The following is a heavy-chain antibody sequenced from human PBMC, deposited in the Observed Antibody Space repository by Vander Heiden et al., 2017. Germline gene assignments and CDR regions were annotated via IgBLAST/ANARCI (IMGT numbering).Heavy chain of an antibody. CDR1: GYTFSNYY. D-gene: IGHD6-6*01. CDR2: INPRGGST. Sequence: QVQLVQSGAEVKRPGASVKVSCKASGYTFSNYYIHVRRQAPAQRLEWMRRINPRGGSTSYAQKFQGRVTMTRDTSTSTGFMELSSLRSEDTAVYFCARDPYSSSSLNWFDPWGQGTLVTVSS. V-gene: IGHV1-46*01. J-gene: IGHJ5*02. CDR3: ARDPYSSSSLNWFDP.